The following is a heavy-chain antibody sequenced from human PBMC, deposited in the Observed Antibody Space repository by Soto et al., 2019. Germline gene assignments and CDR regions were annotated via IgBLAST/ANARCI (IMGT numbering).Heavy chain of an antibody. CDR2: IYYSGTT. CDR1: GGSISSYY. CDR3: ARHDQLLSYFQH. Sequence: QVQLQESGPGLVKPSETLSLTCTVSGGSISSYYWSWIRQPHGKGLEWIGYIYYSGTTNYNPSLKSRVTISVDTPKNQFSLKLSSVTAADTAVYYCARHDQLLSYFQHWGQGTLVTVSS. D-gene: IGHD2-2*01. J-gene: IGHJ1*01. V-gene: IGHV4-59*08.